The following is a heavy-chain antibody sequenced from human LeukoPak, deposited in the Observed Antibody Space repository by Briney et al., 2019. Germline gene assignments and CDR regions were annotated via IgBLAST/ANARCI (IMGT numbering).Heavy chain of an antibody. J-gene: IGHJ3*02. CDR3: AKEGLVFTAFDI. Sequence: GGSLRLSCAASGFTFSSYAMSWVRQAPGKGLEWVSAVTGSGGSTYYADSVRGRFTISRDNSKNTLYLQMNSLRAEDTAVYYCAKEGLVFTAFDIWGQGTMVTVSS. CDR2: VTGSGGST. D-gene: IGHD2-2*01. CDR1: GFTFSSYA. V-gene: IGHV3-23*01.